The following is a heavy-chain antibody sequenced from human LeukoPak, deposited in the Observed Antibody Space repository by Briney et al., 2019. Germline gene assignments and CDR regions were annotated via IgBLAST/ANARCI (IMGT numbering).Heavy chain of an antibody. CDR3: ARSSYCSSTSCHNFDY. J-gene: IGHJ4*02. V-gene: IGHV3-21*01. D-gene: IGHD2-2*02. Sequence: PGGSLRLSCAASGFTFSSYSMNWVRQAPGKGLEWVSSISSSSSYIYYADSVKGRFTISRDNAKNSLYLQMNSLRAEDTAVYYCARSSYCSSTSCHNFDYWGQGTLVTVSS. CDR2: ISSSSSYI. CDR1: GFTFSSYS.